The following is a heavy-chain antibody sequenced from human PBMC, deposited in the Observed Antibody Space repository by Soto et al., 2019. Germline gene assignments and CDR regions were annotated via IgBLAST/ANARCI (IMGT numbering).Heavy chain of an antibody. CDR3: ARCYYDILTGFFLDY. V-gene: IGHV4-4*02. D-gene: IGHD3-9*01. Sequence: LSLTCVVSGGSISSGNWWSWVRQPPGKGLEWIGEIYHSGSTNYNPSLKSRVTMSVDKSKNHFSLKLSSVTAADTAVYYCARCYYDILTGFFLDYWGQGTPVTVSS. J-gene: IGHJ4*02. CDR1: GGSISSGNW. CDR2: IYHSGST.